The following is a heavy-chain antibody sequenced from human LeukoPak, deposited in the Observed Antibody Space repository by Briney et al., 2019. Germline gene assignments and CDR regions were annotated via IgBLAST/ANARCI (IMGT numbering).Heavy chain of an antibody. CDR2: IYSSGIT. J-gene: IGHJ5*02. D-gene: IGHD3-10*01. CDR3: ARGITGRGRFDP. V-gene: IGHV4-61*02. Sequence: SETLSLTCTVSGGSITSGSFYWAWIRQSAGKGLEWIGRIYSSGITNYNPSLKSRLTTSIDTSKSQFFLNLSSLTAADTAVYYCARGITGRGRFDPWGQGTLVTVSS. CDR1: GGSITSGSFY.